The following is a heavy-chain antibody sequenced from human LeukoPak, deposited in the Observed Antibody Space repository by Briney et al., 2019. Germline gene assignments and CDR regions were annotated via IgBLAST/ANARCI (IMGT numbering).Heavy chain of an antibody. CDR1: GFSVSTNY. V-gene: IGHV3-53*01. CDR2: LYSGSST. J-gene: IGHJ2*01. D-gene: IGHD3-3*02. Sequence: PGGSLRLSCAASGFSVSTNYMNWVRQAPGQGLEGVSILYSGSSTYYADSVEGRFIVSRDSSKNTLSLQMNDLRAEDTAVYYCARVGDHFHWYLDLWGRGTLVTVSS. CDR3: ARVGDHFHWYLDL.